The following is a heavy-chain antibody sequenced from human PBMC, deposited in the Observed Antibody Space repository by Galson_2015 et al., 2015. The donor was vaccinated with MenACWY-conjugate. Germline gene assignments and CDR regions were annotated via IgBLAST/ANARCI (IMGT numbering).Heavy chain of an antibody. J-gene: IGHJ4*02. CDR3: ARAGGLWFGELLYEDQYYFDY. D-gene: IGHD3-10*01. CDR2: IWYDGSNK. Sequence: SLRLSCAASGFTFSSYGMHWVRQAPGKGLEWVAVIWYDGSNKYYADSVKGRFTISRDNSKNTLYLQMNSLRAEDTAVYYCARAGGLWFGELLYEDQYYFDYWGQGTLVTVSS. V-gene: IGHV3-33*01. CDR1: GFTFSSYG.